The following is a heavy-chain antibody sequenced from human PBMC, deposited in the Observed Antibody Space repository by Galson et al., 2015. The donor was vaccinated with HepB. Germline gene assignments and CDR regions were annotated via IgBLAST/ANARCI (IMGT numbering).Heavy chain of an antibody. Sequence: SVKVSCKASGGTFSSYAISWVRQAPGQGLEWMGGIIPIFGTANYAQKFQGRVTITADESTSTAYMELSSLRSEDTAVYYCARGGIVVAPAARLTHNWFDPWGQGTLVTVSS. CDR3: ARGGIVVAPAARLTHNWFDP. J-gene: IGHJ5*02. D-gene: IGHD2-2*01. CDR2: IIPIFGTA. CDR1: GGTFSSYA. V-gene: IGHV1-69*13.